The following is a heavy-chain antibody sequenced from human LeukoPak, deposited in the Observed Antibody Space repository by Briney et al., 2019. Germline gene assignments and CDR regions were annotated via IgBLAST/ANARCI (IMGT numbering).Heavy chain of an antibody. CDR2: INHSGST. J-gene: IGHJ4*02. V-gene: IGHV4-34*01. CDR1: GGSFSGYY. CDR3: ARGLRDYIWGTYRPNFEFDY. D-gene: IGHD3-16*02. Sequence: SETLSLTCAVYGGSFSGYYWTWIRQPPGKGLEWIEEINHSGSTNYNPSLKSRVTMSVDTSKNHFSLSLSSVTAADTAVYYCARGLRDYIWGTYRPNFEFDYWGQGILVTVSS.